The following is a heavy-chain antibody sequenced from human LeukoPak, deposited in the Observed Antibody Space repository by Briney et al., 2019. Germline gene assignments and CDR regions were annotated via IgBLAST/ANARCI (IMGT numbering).Heavy chain of an antibody. CDR3: ARDPASYYGSGSYFDS. CDR1: GGSISSGGYY. V-gene: IGHV4-31*03. Sequence: SQTLSLPCTVSGGSISSGGYYWSWIRQHPGKGLEWIGYIYYSGVTYYNPSLKSRVTISVDTSKNQFSLKLSSVTAADTAVYYCARDPASYYGSGSYFDSWGQGTLVSVSS. D-gene: IGHD3-10*01. J-gene: IGHJ4*02. CDR2: IYYSGVT.